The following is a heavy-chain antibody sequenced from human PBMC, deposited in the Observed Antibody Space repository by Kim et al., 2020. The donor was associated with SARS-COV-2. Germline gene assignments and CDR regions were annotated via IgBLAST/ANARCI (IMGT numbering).Heavy chain of an antibody. CDR2: ISSSSSYI. Sequence: GGSLRLSCAASGFTFSSYSMNWVRQAPGKGLEWVSSISSSSSYIYYADSVKGRFTISRDNAKNSLYLQMNSLRAEDTAVYYCARSSVGLGGWYQLLGGEDFDYWGQGTLGTVSS. CDR1: GFTFSSYS. V-gene: IGHV3-21*01. D-gene: IGHD2-2*01. J-gene: IGHJ4*02. CDR3: ARSSVGLGGWYQLLGGEDFDY.